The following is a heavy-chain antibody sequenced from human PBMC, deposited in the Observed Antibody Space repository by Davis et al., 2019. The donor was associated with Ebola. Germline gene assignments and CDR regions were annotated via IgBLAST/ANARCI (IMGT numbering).Heavy chain of an antibody. CDR3: ARGDWLRDAFDI. CDR1: GDSVRSTNW. J-gene: IGHJ3*02. CDR2: IYHSGST. V-gene: IGHV4-4*02. Sequence: SETLSLTCAVSGDSVRSTNWWCWVRQPPGKGLEWIGEIYHSGSTNYNPSLKSRVIISVDKSKNQFSLKLSSVTAADTAVYYCARGDWLRDAFDIWGQGTMVTVSS. D-gene: IGHD3-9*01.